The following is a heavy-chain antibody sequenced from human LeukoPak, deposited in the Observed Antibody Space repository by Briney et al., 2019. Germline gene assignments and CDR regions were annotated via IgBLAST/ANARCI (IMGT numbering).Heavy chain of an antibody. V-gene: IGHV4-59*01. Sequence: KPSETLSLTCTVSGGSISSYYWSWIRQPPGKGLEWIGYIYYSGSTNYNPSPKSRVTISVDTSKNQFSLKLSSVTAADTAVYYCAREHRFHSIDYWGQGTLVTVSS. CDR2: IYYSGST. D-gene: IGHD2-21*01. CDR3: AREHRFHSIDY. J-gene: IGHJ4*02. CDR1: GGSISSYY.